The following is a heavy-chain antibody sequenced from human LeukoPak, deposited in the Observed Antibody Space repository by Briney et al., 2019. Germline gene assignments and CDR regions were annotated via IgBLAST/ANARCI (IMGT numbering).Heavy chain of an antibody. J-gene: IGHJ4*02. CDR1: GFLFISYA. CDR2: ISGRGGRT. Sequence: GESLRLSCAASGFLFISYAMSWVRQAPGRGLEWVSTISGRGGRTYYADSVKGRFTISRDNSKNTLYLQMNSLRAADTAVYYCAKDDYGDCSVGCGVDYWGQGTLVTVSS. V-gene: IGHV3-23*01. CDR3: AKDDYGDCSVGCGVDY. D-gene: IGHD4-17*01.